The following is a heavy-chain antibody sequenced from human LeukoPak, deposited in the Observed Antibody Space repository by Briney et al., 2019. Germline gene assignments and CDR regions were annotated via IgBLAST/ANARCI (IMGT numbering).Heavy chain of an antibody. CDR1: GFTFSTYN. D-gene: IGHD1-7*01. CDR3: ARGETGTLGY. CDR2: ITSSSSYI. Sequence: GGSLRHSCAASGFTFSTYNMNWVRQAPGKGLEWVSSITSSSSYIYYADSVKGRFTISRDNAKNSLYLQMNSLRAEDTAVYYCARGETGTLGYWGQGTLVTVSS. J-gene: IGHJ4*02. V-gene: IGHV3-21*01.